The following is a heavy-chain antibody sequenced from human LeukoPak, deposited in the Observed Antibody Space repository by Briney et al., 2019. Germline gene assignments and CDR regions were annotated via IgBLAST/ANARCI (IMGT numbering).Heavy chain of an antibody. Sequence: SETLSLTCTVSGGSISSSSYYWGWIRQPPGKGLEWIGSIYYSGSTYYNPSLKSRVTISVDTSKNQFSLKLSSVTAADTAVYYCARHSGYFDYWGQGTLVTVSS. V-gene: IGHV4-39*01. CDR2: IYYSGST. CDR1: GGSISSSSYY. D-gene: IGHD1-26*01. J-gene: IGHJ4*02. CDR3: ARHSGYFDY.